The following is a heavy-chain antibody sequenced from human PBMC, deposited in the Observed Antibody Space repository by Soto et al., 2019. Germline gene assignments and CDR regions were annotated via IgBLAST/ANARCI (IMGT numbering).Heavy chain of an antibody. CDR1: GYTFTSYG. Sequence: QVQLVQSGAEVKTPGASVKVSCKASGYTFTSYGISWVRQAPGQGLEWMGWISAYNGNTNYAQKLQGRVTMTTDTSTSTAYMELRSLRSDDTAVYYYAREGVAGGYLYYYYMDVWGKGTTVTVSS. V-gene: IGHV1-18*01. CDR2: ISAYNGNT. D-gene: IGHD1-26*01. CDR3: AREGVAGGYLYYYYMDV. J-gene: IGHJ6*03.